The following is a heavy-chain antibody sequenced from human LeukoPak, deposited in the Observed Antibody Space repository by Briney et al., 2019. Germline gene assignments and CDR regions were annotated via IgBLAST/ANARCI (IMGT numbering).Heavy chain of an antibody. Sequence: ASVNVSCKASGYTFTSFGISWVRQAPEQGHEWMGWISDYNGNTNYAQKLQGRVTMTTDTSTRTAYMELRSLRSDEPAVYYCARVFAFGGVIVETDAFDIWGQGTMVTVSS. J-gene: IGHJ3*02. D-gene: IGHD3-16*02. V-gene: IGHV1-18*04. CDR2: ISDYNGNT. CDR3: ARVFAFGGVIVETDAFDI. CDR1: GYTFTSFG.